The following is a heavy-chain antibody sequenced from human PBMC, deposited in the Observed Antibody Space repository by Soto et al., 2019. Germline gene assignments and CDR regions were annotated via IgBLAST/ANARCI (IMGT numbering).Heavy chain of an antibody. V-gene: IGHV4-59*01. CDR3: ARLGDSSVYYFDY. J-gene: IGHJ4*02. CDR2: IYYSGST. CDR1: GGSISSYY. D-gene: IGHD6-19*01. Sequence: QVQLQESGPGLVKPSETLSLTCTVSGGSISSYYWSWIRQPPGKGLEWIGYIYYSGSTNYNPSLKSRVTISVDTSKNQFSLKLSSVTAADTAVYYCARLGDSSVYYFDYWGQGTLVTVSS.